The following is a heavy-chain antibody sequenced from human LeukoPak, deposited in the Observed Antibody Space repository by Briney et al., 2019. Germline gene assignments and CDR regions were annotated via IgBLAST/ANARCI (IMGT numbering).Heavy chain of an antibody. J-gene: IGHJ5*02. CDR3: ARKVPNDSSGYYYRGQFDP. CDR1: GGTFSSYA. D-gene: IGHD3-22*01. V-gene: IGHV1-69*06. CDR2: IIPIFGTA. Sequence: ASVKVSCKASGGTFSSYAISWVRQAPGQGLDWRGGIIPIFGTANYAQKFQGRVTITADKSTSTAYMELSSLRSEDTAVYYCARKVPNDSSGYYYRGQFDPWGQGTLVTVSS.